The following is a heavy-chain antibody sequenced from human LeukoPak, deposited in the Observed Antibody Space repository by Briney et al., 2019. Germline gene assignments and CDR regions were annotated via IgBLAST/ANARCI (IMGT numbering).Heavy chain of an antibody. J-gene: IGHJ4*02. CDR3: ARAHDCSGGSCFPLAY. CDR2: KNPNSGNT. D-gene: IGHD2-15*01. Sequence: ASVKVSCKASGYTFTSYDINWVRQATGQGLEWMGWKNPNSGNTGYAQKFQGRVTMTRNTSISTAYMELSSLRSEDTAVYYCARAHDCSGGSCFPLAYWGQGTLVTVSS. CDR1: GYTFTSYD. V-gene: IGHV1-8*01.